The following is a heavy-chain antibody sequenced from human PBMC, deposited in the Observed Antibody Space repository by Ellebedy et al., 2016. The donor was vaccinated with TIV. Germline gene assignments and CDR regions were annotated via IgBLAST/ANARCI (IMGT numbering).Heavy chain of an antibody. J-gene: IGHJ4*02. Sequence: GESLKISCAASGFTFSSYSMHWVRQAPGKGLEWVSYISSSSSTIYYADSVKGRFTISRDNAKNSLYLQMNSLGAEDTAVYYCARDRFCSGGSCYFDYWGQGTLVTVSS. CDR3: ARDRFCSGGSCYFDY. V-gene: IGHV3-48*01. CDR1: GFTFSSYS. CDR2: ISSSSSTI. D-gene: IGHD2-15*01.